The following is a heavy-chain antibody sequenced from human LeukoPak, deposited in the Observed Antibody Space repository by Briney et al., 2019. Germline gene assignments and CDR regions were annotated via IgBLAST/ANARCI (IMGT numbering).Heavy chain of an antibody. V-gene: IGHV4-59*08. J-gene: IGHJ5*02. D-gene: IGHD3-3*01. Sequence: PSETLSLTCSVSGASINSHYWSWIRQPPGKGLEWIGHIYYNGSTNYNPSLKSRVTVSVDTTKNQFSLKLSSVTAADTAVYYCARGPLEGTIFGVVTSSHWFDPWGQGTLVTVSS. CDR2: IYYNGST. CDR3: ARGPLEGTIFGVVTSSHWFDP. CDR1: GASINSHY.